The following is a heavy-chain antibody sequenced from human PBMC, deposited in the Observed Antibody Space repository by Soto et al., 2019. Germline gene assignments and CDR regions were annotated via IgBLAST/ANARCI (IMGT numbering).Heavy chain of an antibody. D-gene: IGHD3-9*01. J-gene: IGHJ5*02. CDR1: GGTFSSYA. CDR2: IIPIFGTA. Sequence: SVKVSCKASGGTFSSYAISWARQAPGQGLEWMGGIIPIFGTANYAQKFQGRVTITADESTSTAYMELSSLRSEDTAVYYCARDLILRYFGPFDPWGQGTMVTVYS. V-gene: IGHV1-69*13. CDR3: ARDLILRYFGPFDP.